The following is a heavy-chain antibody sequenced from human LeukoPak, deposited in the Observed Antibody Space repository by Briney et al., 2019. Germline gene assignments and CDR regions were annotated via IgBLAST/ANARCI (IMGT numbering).Heavy chain of an antibody. CDR1: GFAFTDYP. V-gene: IGHV3-23*01. D-gene: IGHD3-10*01. J-gene: IGHJ5*01. CDR2: LTRSGGDT. CDR3: AKDAVRGSGRINWFDS. Sequence: PGGSLRLSCAASGFAFTDYPMSWVRQAPGKGVEWVSALTRSGGDTYHADTVKGRFTISRDNSKNTLYLQMNSLRAEDTAIYYCAKDAVRGSGRINWFDSWGQGTLVTVSS.